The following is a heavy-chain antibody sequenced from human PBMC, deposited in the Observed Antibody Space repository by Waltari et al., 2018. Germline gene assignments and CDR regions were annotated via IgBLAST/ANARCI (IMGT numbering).Heavy chain of an antibody. CDR3: ARGPY. CDR2: IKEDGSER. V-gene: IGHV3-7*04. CDR1: GFTFSSSW. J-gene: IGHJ6*02. Sequence: EVRLVESGGGLVQPGGSLRLSCAASGFTFSSSWMSWVRQAPGKGRGGVASIKEDGSERYYVDSAKGRSTISRDNAKTSLFLQMNSLRVEDTAVYYCARGPYWGQGTTVTVSS. D-gene: IGHD2-21*01.